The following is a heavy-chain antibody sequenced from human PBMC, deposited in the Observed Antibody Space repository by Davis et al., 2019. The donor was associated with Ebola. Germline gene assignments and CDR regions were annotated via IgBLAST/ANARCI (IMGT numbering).Heavy chain of an antibody. V-gene: IGHV1-8*01. D-gene: IGHD2-2*01. CDR3: ARAGGIVVVPAAQSHYYYGMDV. CDR1: GYTFTSYD. J-gene: IGHJ6*02. Sequence: ASVKVSCKASGYTFTSYDINWVRQATGQGLEWMGWMNPNSGNTGYAQKFQGRVTMTRNTSISTAYMELSSLRSEDTAVYYCARAGGIVVVPAAQSHYYYGMDVWGQGTTVTVSS. CDR2: MNPNSGNT.